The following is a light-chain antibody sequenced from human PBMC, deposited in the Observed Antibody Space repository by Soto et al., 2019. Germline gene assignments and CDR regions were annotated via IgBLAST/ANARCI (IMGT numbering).Light chain of an antibody. CDR3: ISYTSSNTRV. Sequence: QSALTQPVSVSGSPGQSITISCTGTSSDVGGYNYVSWYQQHPGKAPKFMIYNVDNRPSGVSNLFSGSKSGNTASLTISGLQAEDEADYYCISYTSSNTRVFGGGTKLTVL. J-gene: IGLJ3*02. V-gene: IGLV2-14*03. CDR1: SSDVGGYNY. CDR2: NVD.